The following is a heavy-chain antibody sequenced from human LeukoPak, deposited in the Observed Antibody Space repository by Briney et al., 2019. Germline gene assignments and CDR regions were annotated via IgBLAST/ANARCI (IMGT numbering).Heavy chain of an antibody. J-gene: IGHJ4*02. CDR1: GGSISSSSYY. CDR2: IYYSGST. D-gene: IGHD3-9*01. CDR3: ARGYFDWLSFDY. Sequence: SETLSLTCTVSGGSISSSSYYWGWIRQPPGKGLEWIGSIYYSGSTYYNPSLKSRLTMSVDTSKNHFSLNLNSVTAADTAVYYCARGYFDWLSFDYWGQGVLVAVSS. V-gene: IGHV4-39*07.